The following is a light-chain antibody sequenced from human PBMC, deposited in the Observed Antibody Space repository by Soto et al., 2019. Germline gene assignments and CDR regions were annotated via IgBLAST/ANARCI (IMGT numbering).Light chain of an antibody. V-gene: IGLV2-14*01. Sequence: QSVLTQPASVSGSPGQSITISCTGTISDVGSYNYVSWYQHHPGKDPKLMIYEVSNRPSRVSDRFSGSKSGNTASLTISGLQADDEADYSSSSYRSTNSFYVFGTGTKLTVL. CDR2: EVS. CDR3: SSYRSTNSFYV. CDR1: ISDVGSYNY. J-gene: IGLJ1*01.